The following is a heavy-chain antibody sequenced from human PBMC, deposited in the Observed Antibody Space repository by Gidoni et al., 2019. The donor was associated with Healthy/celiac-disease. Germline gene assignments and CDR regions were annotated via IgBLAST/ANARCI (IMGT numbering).Heavy chain of an antibody. J-gene: IGHJ4*02. V-gene: IGHV3-23*01. D-gene: IGHD3-22*01. Sequence: EVQLLESGGGLVQPGGSPRLSCAASGFTFSSYAMSWVRQAPGKGLEWVSAISGSGGSTYYAGSVEGRFTISRDNSKNTLYLQMNSLRAEDTAVYYCAKDRGYYDSSGPVDYWGQGTLVTVSS. CDR2: ISGSGGST. CDR3: AKDRGYYDSSGPVDY. CDR1: GFTFSSYA.